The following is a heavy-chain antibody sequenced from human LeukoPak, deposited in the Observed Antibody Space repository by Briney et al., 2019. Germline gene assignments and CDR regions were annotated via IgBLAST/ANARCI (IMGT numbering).Heavy chain of an antibody. CDR3: ARGGYSYGYAY. J-gene: IGHJ4*02. D-gene: IGHD5-18*01. CDR1: GGSFSGYY. CDR2: INHSGST. Sequence: SETLSLTCAVYGGSFSGYYWSWIRQPPGKGLEWIGEINHSGSTNYNPSLKSRVTISVDTSKNQFSLKLSSVTAADTAVYYCARGGYSYGYAYWCQGTLVTVSS. V-gene: IGHV4-34*01.